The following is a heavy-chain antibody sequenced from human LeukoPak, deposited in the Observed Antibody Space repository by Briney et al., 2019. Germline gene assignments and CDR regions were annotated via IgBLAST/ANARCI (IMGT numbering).Heavy chain of an antibody. J-gene: IGHJ4*02. D-gene: IGHD3-16*01. CDR1: GXTFSNYW. V-gene: IGHV3-74*01. Sequence: PGGSLRLSCAASGXTFSNYWVYWVRQAPGKGLVWVSRINTDGSSTTYADSVKGRFSISRDNAKNTLYLQMNSLRAEDTAVYYCARDNTYVPDYWGQGTLVTVSS. CDR2: INTDGSST. CDR3: ARDNTYVPDY.